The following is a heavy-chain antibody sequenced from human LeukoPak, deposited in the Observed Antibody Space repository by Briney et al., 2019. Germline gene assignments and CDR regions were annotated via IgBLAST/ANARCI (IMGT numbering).Heavy chain of an antibody. CDR3: ARKKYSRPDWFDP. V-gene: IGHV5-51*01. CDR2: IYPGDSDT. Sequence: GESLKISCKGSGYSFTSYWIGWVRQMPGKGLERMGIIYPGDSDTRYSPSFQGQVTISADKSISTAYLQWSSLKASDTAMYYCARKKYSRPDWFDPWGQGTLVTVSS. D-gene: IGHD1-26*01. J-gene: IGHJ5*02. CDR1: GYSFTSYW.